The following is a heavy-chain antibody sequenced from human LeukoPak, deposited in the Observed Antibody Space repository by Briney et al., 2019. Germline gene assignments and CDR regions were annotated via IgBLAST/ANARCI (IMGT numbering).Heavy chain of an antibody. Sequence: GGSLRLSCAASGFTFSDYYMGWVRQAPGKGLEWVSIVYSGESTYYADSVTGRFTISRDNSKNTLYLQLSSLRAEDTAVYYCVKGGGYCGGDCFFYFDNWGPGTLVTVSS. J-gene: IGHJ4*02. CDR2: VYSGEST. CDR1: GFTFSDYY. V-gene: IGHV3-53*01. CDR3: VKGGGYCGGDCFFYFDN. D-gene: IGHD2-21*01.